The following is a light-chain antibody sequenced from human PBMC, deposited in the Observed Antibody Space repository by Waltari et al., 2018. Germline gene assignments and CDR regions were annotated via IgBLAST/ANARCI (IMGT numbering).Light chain of an antibody. J-gene: IGLJ3*02. Sequence: QSVLTQPPSASGTPGQRVTISCSGSASNIGGNLVNWYQQLPGKAPKLLIYRSDQRPSGVPDRFSGSKSGTSASLAISGLQSEDEADYHCASWDDSLNGHWVFGGGTKVTVL. V-gene: IGLV1-44*01. CDR2: RSD. CDR3: ASWDDSLNGHWV. CDR1: ASNIGGNL.